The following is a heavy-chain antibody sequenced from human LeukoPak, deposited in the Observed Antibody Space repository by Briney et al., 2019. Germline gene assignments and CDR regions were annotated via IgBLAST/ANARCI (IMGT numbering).Heavy chain of an antibody. J-gene: IGHJ4*02. Sequence: GGSLRLSCAASGFTVSSNYMSWVRQAPGKGLEWVSVIYSGGSTYYADSVKGRFTISRDNSKNTLYLQMNNLRAEDTAVYYCAREVYDSSGYYNYWGQGTLVTVSS. V-gene: IGHV3-53*01. D-gene: IGHD3-22*01. CDR2: IYSGGST. CDR3: AREVYDSSGYYNY. CDR1: GFTVSSNY.